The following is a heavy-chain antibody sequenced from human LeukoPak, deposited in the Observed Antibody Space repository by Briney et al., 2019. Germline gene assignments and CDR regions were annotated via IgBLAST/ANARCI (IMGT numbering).Heavy chain of an antibody. Sequence: GASVKVSYKASGYTFTSYYMHWVRQAPGQGLEWMGIINPSGGSTSYAQKFQGRVTTTRDTSTSTVYMELSSLRSEDTAVYYCARGYCSGGSCYAFDYWGQGTLVTVSS. CDR2: INPSGGST. CDR3: ARGYCSGGSCYAFDY. D-gene: IGHD2-15*01. CDR1: GYTFTSYY. V-gene: IGHV1-46*01. J-gene: IGHJ4*02.